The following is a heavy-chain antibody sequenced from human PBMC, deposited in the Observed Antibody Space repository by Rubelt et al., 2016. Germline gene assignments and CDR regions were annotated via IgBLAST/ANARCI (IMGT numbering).Heavy chain of an antibody. Sequence: QVQLVQSGAEVKKPGSSVKVSCKASGGTFSSYAISWVRQAPGQGLEWMGRISAYNGNTNYAQNPQGRVTMTVETSTSTADRELRSVRSGDTAVYYCASGGIAARLFDYWGQGTLVTVSS. CDR3: ASGGIAARLFDY. D-gene: IGHD6-6*01. V-gene: IGHV1-18*01. CDR2: ISAYNGNT. CDR1: GGTFSSYA. J-gene: IGHJ4*02.